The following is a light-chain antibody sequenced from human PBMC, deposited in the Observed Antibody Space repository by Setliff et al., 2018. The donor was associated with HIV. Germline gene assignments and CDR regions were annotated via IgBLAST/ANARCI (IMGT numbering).Light chain of an antibody. CDR1: SSDVGSYNS. Sequence: QSVLTQPASVSGSPGQSITISCTGTSSDVGSYNSVSWFQQHPGKAPKLMIYEVSDRPSGVSNRFSGSNSGNTASLTISGLQAEDEADYYCSSYTSSGDVFGTGTKGTVL. CDR3: SSYTSSGDV. V-gene: IGLV2-14*01. CDR2: EVS. J-gene: IGLJ1*01.